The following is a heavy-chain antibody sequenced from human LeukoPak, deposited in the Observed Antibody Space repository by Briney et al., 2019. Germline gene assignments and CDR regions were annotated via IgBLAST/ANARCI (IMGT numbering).Heavy chain of an antibody. J-gene: IGHJ6*03. V-gene: IGHV1-2*02. CDR3: ARVYYGSGSYYLSPYYYYYHMDV. D-gene: IGHD3-10*01. CDR1: GYTFTVYY. CDR2: INPNGGDT. Sequence: ASVKVSCKASGYTFTVYYMHWVRQAPGQGLQWMGWINPNGGDTNYAQKFQGRVTMTRDTSISTAYMELSSLRSEDTAVYYCARVYYGSGSYYLSPYYYYYHMDVWGKGTTVTISS.